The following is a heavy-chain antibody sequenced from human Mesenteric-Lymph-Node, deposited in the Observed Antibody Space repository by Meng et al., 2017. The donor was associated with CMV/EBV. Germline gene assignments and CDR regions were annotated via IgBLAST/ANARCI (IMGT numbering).Heavy chain of an antibody. CDR3: VRGETYYSDRSGWANVDH. CDR2: INNDGSNI. D-gene: IGHD3-22*01. CDR1: EFTVSESY. J-gene: IGHJ4*02. Sequence: GGSLRLSCTASEFTVSESYMNWVRQAPGKGLEWVSRINNDGSNIGYADSVKGRFTISRDNAKNTLFLQMNSLRAEDTAVYYCVRGETYYSDRSGWANVDHWGQGALVTVSS. V-gene: IGHV3-74*01.